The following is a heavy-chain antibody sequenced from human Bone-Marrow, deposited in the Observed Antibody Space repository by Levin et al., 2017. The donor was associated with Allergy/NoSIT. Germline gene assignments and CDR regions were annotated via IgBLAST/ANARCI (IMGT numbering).Heavy chain of an antibody. J-gene: IGHJ6*02. CDR2: ISSSSSYI. D-gene: IGHD3-3*01. V-gene: IGHV3-21*01. CDR3: ARDLRMYIITIFGVVDYYYDGMDV. CDR1: GFTFSSYS. Sequence: GESLKISCAASGFTFSSYSMNWVRQAPGKGLEWVSSISSSSSYIYYADSVKGRFTISRDNAKNSLYLQMNSLRAEDTAVYYCARDLRMYIITIFGVVDYYYDGMDVWGQGTTVTVSS.